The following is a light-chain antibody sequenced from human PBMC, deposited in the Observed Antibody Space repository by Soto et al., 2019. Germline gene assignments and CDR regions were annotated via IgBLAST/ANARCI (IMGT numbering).Light chain of an antibody. J-gene: IGLJ1*01. CDR2: DVT. CDR3: CAHVGSSTYV. CDR1: SIDVDDY. V-gene: IGLV2-11*01. Sequence: LTQPRSVSGSPGQSVTISCSGTSIDVDDYVSWYQQHPGKAPKVIIYDVTERPSGVPDRSSGSKSGNAASLTVSGLQAEDEADYYCCAHVGSSTYVFGSGTKVTVL.